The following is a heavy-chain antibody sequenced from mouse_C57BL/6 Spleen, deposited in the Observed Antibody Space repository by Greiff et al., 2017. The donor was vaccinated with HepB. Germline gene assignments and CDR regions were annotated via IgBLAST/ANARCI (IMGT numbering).Heavy chain of an antibody. CDR2: IYPGDGDT. Sequence: QVQLQQSGPELVKPGASVKISCKASGYAFSSSWMNWVKQRPGKGLEWIGRIYPGDGDTNYNGKFKGKATLTADKSSSTAYMQLSSLTSVDSAVYFCARSARYGSSPYYAMDYWGQGTSVTVSS. J-gene: IGHJ4*01. D-gene: IGHD1-1*01. CDR1: GYAFSSSW. V-gene: IGHV1-82*01. CDR3: ARSARYGSSPYYAMDY.